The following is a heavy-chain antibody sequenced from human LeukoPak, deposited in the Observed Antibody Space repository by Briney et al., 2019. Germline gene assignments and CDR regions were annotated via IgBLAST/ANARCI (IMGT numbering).Heavy chain of an antibody. V-gene: IGHV3-30*01. Sequence: PGGSLRLSCAASGFTFSSYAMHWVRQAPGEGLEWVAVISYDGSNKYYADSVKGRFTISRDNSKNTLYLQMNSLRAEDTAVYYCARDAYPLGGSYYFDYWGQGTLVTVSS. CDR1: GFTFSSYA. CDR3: ARDAYPLGGSYYFDY. CDR2: ISYDGSNK. J-gene: IGHJ4*02. D-gene: IGHD1-26*01.